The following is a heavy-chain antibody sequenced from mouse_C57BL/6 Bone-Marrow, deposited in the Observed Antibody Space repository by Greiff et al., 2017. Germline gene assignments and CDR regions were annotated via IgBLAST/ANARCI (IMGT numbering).Heavy chain of an antibody. J-gene: IGHJ3*01. CDR1: GYTFTSYW. V-gene: IGHV1-5*01. CDR2: IYPGNSDT. D-gene: IGHD1-1*01. Sequence: EVQLQQSGTVLARPGASVKMSCTTSGYTFTSYWMHWVKQRPGQGLEWIGAIYPGNSDTSYNQKFKGKAKLTAVTSASTAYMELSSLTNEDSAVYYWTEDYDVSSPAWFAYWGQGTLVTVSA. CDR3: TEDYDVSSPAWFAY.